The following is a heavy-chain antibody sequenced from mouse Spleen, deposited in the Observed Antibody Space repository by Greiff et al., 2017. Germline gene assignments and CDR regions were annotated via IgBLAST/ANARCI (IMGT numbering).Heavy chain of an antibody. V-gene: IGHV1-82*01. CDR3: AREGVMITPYYYGMDY. CDR1: GYAFSSSW. J-gene: IGHJ4*01. CDR2: IYPGDGDT. D-gene: IGHD2-4*01. Sequence: QVQLKESGPELVKPGASVTISCKASGYAFSSSWLNWVTPRPGKGLEWIGRIYPGDGDTNYNGKFKGKATLTADKSSSTAYMQLSSLTSEDSAVYLCAREGVMITPYYYGMDYWGQGTSGTVSS.